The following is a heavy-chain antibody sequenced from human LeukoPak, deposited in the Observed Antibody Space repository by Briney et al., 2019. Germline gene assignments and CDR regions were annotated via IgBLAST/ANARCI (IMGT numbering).Heavy chain of an antibody. V-gene: IGHV3-21*01. CDR1: GFTFSSYS. Sequence: GGSLRRSCAASGFTFSSYSMNWVRQAPGEGLEWVSSISSSSSYIYYADSVKGRFTISRDNAKNSLYLQMNSLRAEDTAVYYCAAAADILTGYFPFDYWGQGTLVTVSS. CDR2: ISSSSSYI. CDR3: AAAADILTGYFPFDY. J-gene: IGHJ4*02. D-gene: IGHD3-9*01.